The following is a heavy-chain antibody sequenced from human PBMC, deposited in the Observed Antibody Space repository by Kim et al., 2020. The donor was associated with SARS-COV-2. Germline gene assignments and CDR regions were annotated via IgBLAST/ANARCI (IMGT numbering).Heavy chain of an antibody. J-gene: IGHJ4*02. D-gene: IGHD3-3*01. CDR1: GYTFNNYG. CDR3: ARDLFGSYCDY. V-gene: IGHV1-3*01. Sequence: ASVKVSCKASGYTFNNYGMHWVRQAPGQRLEWMGRINAGNDNTKYSQKFQGRVTISRDTSASTVYMELSSLTSEDTAVYYCARDLFGSYCDYWGQGTLVIVSS. CDR2: INAGNDNT.